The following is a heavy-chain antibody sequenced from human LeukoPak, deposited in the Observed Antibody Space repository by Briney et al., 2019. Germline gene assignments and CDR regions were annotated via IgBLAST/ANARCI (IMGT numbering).Heavy chain of an antibody. D-gene: IGHD3-10*01. J-gene: IGHJ3*02. CDR2: IYSGGNT. Sequence: GGSLRLSCAASGFTVSSNYMSWVRQAPGKGLEWVSVIYSGGNTYYADSVKGRFTISRDNSKNTLYLQMNSLRAEDTAVYYCARVKGAFGEEFDAFDIWGQGTMVTVSS. V-gene: IGHV3-53*01. CDR3: ARVKGAFGEEFDAFDI. CDR1: GFTVSSNY.